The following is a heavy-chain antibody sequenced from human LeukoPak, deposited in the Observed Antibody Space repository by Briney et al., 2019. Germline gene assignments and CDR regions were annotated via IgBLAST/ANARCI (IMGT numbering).Heavy chain of an antibody. CDR1: GYSFTGYY. J-gene: IGHJ4*02. D-gene: IGHD4-17*01. V-gene: IGHV1-2*02. Sequence: ASVKVSCKASGYSFTGYYMHWVRQAPGQGLEWMGWVNPNSGGTNYAQKFQGRVTMTRDTSISTVYMELSSLRSDDTAVYYCARDGGDYADYWGQGTLVTVSS. CDR3: ARDGGDYADY. CDR2: VNPNSGGT.